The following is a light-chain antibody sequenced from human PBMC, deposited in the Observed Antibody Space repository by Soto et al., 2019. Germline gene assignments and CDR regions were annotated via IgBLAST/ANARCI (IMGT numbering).Light chain of an antibody. J-gene: IGKJ2*01. CDR3: QQRSNWPPGYT. Sequence: EIVLTQSPATLYLSPGERATLSCRASQSVSSYLAWYQQKPGQAPRLLIYDASNRATGIPVRFSGSGSETDFTLTVSSLEPEDFTFYYCQQRSNWPPGYTFGQGTKLEIK. CDR1: QSVSSY. CDR2: DAS. V-gene: IGKV3-11*01.